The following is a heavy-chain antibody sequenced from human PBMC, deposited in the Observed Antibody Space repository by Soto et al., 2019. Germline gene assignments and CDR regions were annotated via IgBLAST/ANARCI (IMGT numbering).Heavy chain of an antibody. V-gene: IGHV4-34*01. J-gene: IGHJ5*02. CDR2: INHSGST. CDR1: GGSFSGYY. CDR3: ARAPRLVRGNWFDP. Sequence: SETLSLTCAVYGGSFSGYYWSWIRQPPGKGLEWIGEINHSGSTNYNPSLKSRVTISVDTSKNQSSLKLSSVTAADTAVYYCARAPRLVRGNWFDPWGQGTLVTVSS. D-gene: IGHD2-2*01.